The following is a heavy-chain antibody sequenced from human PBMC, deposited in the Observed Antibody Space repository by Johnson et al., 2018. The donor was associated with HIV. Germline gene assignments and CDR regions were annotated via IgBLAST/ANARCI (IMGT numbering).Heavy chain of an antibody. D-gene: IGHD6-13*01. CDR3: ARERRSSRKAFDI. V-gene: IGHV3-20*04. CDR2: INWNGGST. J-gene: IGHJ3*02. Sequence: VQLLESGGGLAQPGGSLRLSCAASGFTFSSYAMTWVRQAPGKGLEWVSGINWNGGSTGYADSVKGRFTISRDNAKNSLYLQMNSLRAEDTALYYCARERRSSRKAFDIWGQGTMVTVSS. CDR1: GFTFSSYA.